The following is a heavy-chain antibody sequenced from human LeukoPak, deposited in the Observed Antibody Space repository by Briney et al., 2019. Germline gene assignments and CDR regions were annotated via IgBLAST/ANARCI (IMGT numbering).Heavy chain of an antibody. CDR1: GGSFSSYF. CDR2: IYSSGST. J-gene: IGHJ3*02. Sequence: SETLSLTCTVSGGSFSSYFWSWIRQPPGKGLEWIGYIYSSGSTNYNPSLKSRVSISADTSKNEFSLKLRSVTAADTAVYFCARVDTSLVPDAFDIWGQGSMVTVSS. D-gene: IGHD5-18*01. CDR3: ARVDTSLVPDAFDI. V-gene: IGHV4-59*01.